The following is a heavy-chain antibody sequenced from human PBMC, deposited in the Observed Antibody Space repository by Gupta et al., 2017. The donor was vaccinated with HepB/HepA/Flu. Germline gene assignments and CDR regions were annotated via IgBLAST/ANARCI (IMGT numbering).Heavy chain of an antibody. CDR3: ARDPAYYSSVLGYQ. V-gene: IGHV4-31*01. CDR1: GETTVTGGFY. J-gene: IGHJ4*02. D-gene: IGHD2-21*01. Sequence: QVQLQESGPRLVKSSQTLSLTCTVSGETTVTGGFYWSWIRQHPGKGLEWVGYIYDPWTTYYKPSLKSLLTISLDPSSNQFSLTFTSVTAADTAFFYCARDPAYYSSVLGYQWGPGILVTVSS. CDR2: IYDPWTT.